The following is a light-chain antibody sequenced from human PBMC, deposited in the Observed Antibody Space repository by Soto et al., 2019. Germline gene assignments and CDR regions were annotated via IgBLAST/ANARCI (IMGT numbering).Light chain of an antibody. CDR3: QHYNIYPWT. Sequence: DIQMTKSPSTLSGSVGDRVTITCRASQTISSWLAWYQQKQGKAHKLLIYKASTLKSGVPSRFSGSGSGTEGTLTISSLQTDDGSTYYGQHYNIYPWTFGQGTKVDIK. J-gene: IGKJ1*01. V-gene: IGKV1-5*03. CDR1: QTISSW. CDR2: KAS.